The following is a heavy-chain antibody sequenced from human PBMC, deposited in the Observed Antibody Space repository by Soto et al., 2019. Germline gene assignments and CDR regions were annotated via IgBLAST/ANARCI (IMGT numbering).Heavy chain of an antibody. CDR1: GGTFSSYA. J-gene: IGHJ4*02. V-gene: IGHV1-69*06. Sequence: ASVKVSCKASGGTFSSYAISWVRQAPGQGLEWMGGIIPIFGTANYAQKFQGRVTITADKSTSTAYMELSSLRSEDTAVYYCARYVLYDRPLEWDCGQGTPVTVSS. D-gene: IGHD3-22*01. CDR3: ARYVLYDRPLEWD. CDR2: IIPIFGTA.